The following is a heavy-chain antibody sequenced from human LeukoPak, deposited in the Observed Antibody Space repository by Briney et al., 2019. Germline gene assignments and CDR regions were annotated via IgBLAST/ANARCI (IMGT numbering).Heavy chain of an antibody. D-gene: IGHD1-26*01. V-gene: IGHV4-59*01. CDR2: IYYSGST. CDR3: ARRGGSYVRWFDP. CDR1: GGSISSYY. Sequence: PSETLSLTCTVSGGSISSYYWSWIRQPPGEGLEWIGYIYYSGSTNYNPSLKSRVTISVDTSKNQFSLKLSSVTAADTAVYYCARRGGSYVRWFDPWGQGTLVTVSS. J-gene: IGHJ5*02.